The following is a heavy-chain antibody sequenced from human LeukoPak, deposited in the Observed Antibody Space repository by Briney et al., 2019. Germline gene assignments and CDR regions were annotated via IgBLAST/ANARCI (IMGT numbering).Heavy chain of an antibody. CDR3: ARGGYYGSGNDFRFDP. J-gene: IGHJ5*02. V-gene: IGHV4-61*05. Sequence: PSETLSLTCTVSGDSISSSRYYWGWIRQPPGKGLEWIGYIYYSGSTNYNPSLKSRVTISVDTSKNQFSLKLSSVTAADTAVYYCARGGYYGSGNDFRFDPWGQGTLVTVSS. CDR2: IYYSGST. D-gene: IGHD3-10*01. CDR1: GDSISSSRYY.